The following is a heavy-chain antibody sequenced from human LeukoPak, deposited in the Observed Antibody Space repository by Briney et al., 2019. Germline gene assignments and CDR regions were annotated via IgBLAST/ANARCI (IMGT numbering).Heavy chain of an antibody. CDR1: GYSINSDYY. J-gene: IGHJ4*02. D-gene: IGHD3-16*02. V-gene: IGHV4-38-2*01. CDR2: IYHRGNT. CDR3: XXXYKPTVIGPPGY. Sequence: SETLSLTCAVSGYSINSDYYWGWIRQPPGKGLEWIGTIYHRGNTYYNPSLNSRVSISVDTSKNQFSLRLSSVTAADTAMYYXXXXYKPTVIGPPGYWGQGTLVTVSS.